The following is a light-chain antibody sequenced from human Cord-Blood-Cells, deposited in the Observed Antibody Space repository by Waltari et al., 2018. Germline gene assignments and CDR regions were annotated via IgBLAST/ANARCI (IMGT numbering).Light chain of an antibody. V-gene: IGLV2-18*02. CDR3: SSYTSSSTWV. Sequence: QSALTQPPSVSGSPGQSVTISCTGTSSDVGSDNRVSWYQQPPVTAPKLMIYEVSYRPSGVPDRFSGSKSVNTASLTISGLQAEDEADYYCSSYTSSSTWVFGGGTKLTVL. CDR1: SSDVGSDNR. CDR2: EVS. J-gene: IGLJ3*02.